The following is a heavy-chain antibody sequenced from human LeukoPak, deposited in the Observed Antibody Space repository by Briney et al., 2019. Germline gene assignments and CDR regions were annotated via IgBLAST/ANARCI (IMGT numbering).Heavy chain of an antibody. CDR2: IYPGDSET. CDR1: GYSFPNYW. D-gene: IGHD3-10*01. J-gene: IGHJ6*02. CDR3: ARGRSGSYYHYYYGMDV. V-gene: IGHV5-51*01. Sequence: GESLKISCQGSGYSFPNYWIAWVRQLPGKGLEWMGVIYPGDSETKYSPAFQGHVTISAAKSISTAYLQWSSLKASDTAMYYCARGRSGSYYHYYYGMDVWGQGTTVTVSS.